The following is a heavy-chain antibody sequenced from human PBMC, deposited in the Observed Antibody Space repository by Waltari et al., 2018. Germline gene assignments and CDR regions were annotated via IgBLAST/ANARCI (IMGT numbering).Heavy chain of an antibody. CDR3: ARFYYYDSSGYYSYFDY. Sequence: QVQLVQSGAEVKKPGSSVKVSCKASGGTFSSYAISWVRQAPGQGLEWMGGIIPILGTANYAQKFQGRVTITADKSTSTAYMELSSLRSEDTAVYYCARFYYYDSSGYYSYFDYWGQGTLVTVSS. V-gene: IGHV1-69*06. J-gene: IGHJ4*02. CDR2: IIPILGTA. D-gene: IGHD3-22*01. CDR1: GGTFSSYA.